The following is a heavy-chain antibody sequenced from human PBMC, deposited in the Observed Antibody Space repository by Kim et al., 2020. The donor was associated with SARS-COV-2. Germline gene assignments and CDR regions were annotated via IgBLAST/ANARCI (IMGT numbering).Heavy chain of an antibody. J-gene: IGHJ4*02. CDR2: LSSRSSTI. CDR1: GFTFSNYS. CDR3: ARDLGYSYTYDY. Sequence: GGSLRLSCAASGFTFSNYSMNWVRQAPGKGLEWVAYLSSRSSTIYYADSVKGRFTISRDNAKNSLYLQMNSLRDEDTAVYYCARDLGYSYTYDYWGQGTLVTVSS. D-gene: IGHD5-18*01. V-gene: IGHV3-48*02.